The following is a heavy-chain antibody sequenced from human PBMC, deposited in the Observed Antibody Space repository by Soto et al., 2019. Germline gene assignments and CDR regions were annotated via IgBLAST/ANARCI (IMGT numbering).Heavy chain of an antibody. CDR3: TKGNNYGDRRRGDAFDF. CDR2: FDPEDGET. Sequence: ASVKVSCKVSGYTLTELSMHWVRQAPGKGLEWMGGFDPEDGETIYAQKFQGRVTMTEDTSTGTAYMELDSLRSEDTAVFYCTKGNNYGDRRRGDAFDFWGQGTMVTVSS. D-gene: IGHD4-17*01. CDR1: GYTLTELS. J-gene: IGHJ3*01. V-gene: IGHV1-24*01.